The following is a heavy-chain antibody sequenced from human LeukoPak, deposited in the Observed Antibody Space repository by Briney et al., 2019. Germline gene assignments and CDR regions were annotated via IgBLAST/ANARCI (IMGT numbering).Heavy chain of an antibody. V-gene: IGHV4-34*01. CDR1: GGSFSGYY. Sequence: SETLSLTCAVYGGSFSGYYWRWIRQPPGKGLEWIGEINHSGSTNYNPSLKSRVTISVDTSKNQFSLKLSSVTAADTAVYYCARVSSGYYKERNFDYWGQGTLVTVSS. CDR2: INHSGST. J-gene: IGHJ4*02. D-gene: IGHD3-22*01. CDR3: ARVSSGYYKERNFDY.